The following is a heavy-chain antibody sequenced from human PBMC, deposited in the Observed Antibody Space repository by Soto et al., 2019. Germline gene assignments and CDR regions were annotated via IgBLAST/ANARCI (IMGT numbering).Heavy chain of an antibody. CDR2: ISYDGSNK. Sequence: GGSLRLSCAASGFTFSSYGMHWVRQAPGKGLEWVAVISYDGSNKYYADSVKGRFTISRDNSKNTLYLQMNSLRAEDTAVYYCGTVVVITPVDYWGQGTLVTVSS. CDR3: GTVVVITPVDY. V-gene: IGHV3-30*03. D-gene: IGHD3-22*01. CDR1: GFTFSSYG. J-gene: IGHJ4*02.